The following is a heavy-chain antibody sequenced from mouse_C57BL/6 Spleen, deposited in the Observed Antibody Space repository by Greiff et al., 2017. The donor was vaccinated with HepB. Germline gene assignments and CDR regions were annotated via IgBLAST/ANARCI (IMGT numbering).Heavy chain of an antibody. D-gene: IGHD2-3*01. J-gene: IGHJ4*01. CDR1: GYTFTSYW. V-gene: IGHV1-50*01. Sequence: QVQLQQPGAELVKPGASVKLSCKASGYTFTSYWMQWVKQRPGQGLEWIGEIDPSDSYTNYNQKFKGKATLTVDTSSSPAYMQLSSLTSEDSAVYYCARFDGYYVNAMDYWGQGTSVTVSS. CDR3: ARFDGYYVNAMDY. CDR2: IDPSDSYT.